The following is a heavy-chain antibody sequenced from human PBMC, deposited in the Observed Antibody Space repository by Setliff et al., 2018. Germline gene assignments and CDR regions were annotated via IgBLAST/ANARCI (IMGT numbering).Heavy chain of an antibody. CDR2: IGHTGSI. CDR3: ARDLGHGGDSDY. D-gene: IGHD2-21*02. V-gene: IGHV4-38-2*02. J-gene: IGHJ4*02. Sequence: PSETLSLTCTVSGYSISSGYIWGWIRQPPGEGLEWVGNIGHTGSINYNPSLKSRHTISRDTSKNQVSLKLNSVTATDTAVYYCARDLGHGGDSDYWGQGILVPVSS. CDR1: GYSISSGYI.